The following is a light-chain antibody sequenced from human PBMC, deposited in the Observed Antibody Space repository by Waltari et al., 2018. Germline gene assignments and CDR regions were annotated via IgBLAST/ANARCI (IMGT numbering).Light chain of an antibody. CDR1: QSVSSSY. Sequence: EIVLTQSPGTLSLSPGERATLSCRASQSVSSSYLAWYQQKPGQAPRRLIYGASSRATGIPDRFSGSGSGTDFTLTISRLEPEDFAVYYCQQYGSSLFGQGTRLEIK. V-gene: IGKV3-20*01. J-gene: IGKJ5*01. CDR3: QQYGSSL. CDR2: GAS.